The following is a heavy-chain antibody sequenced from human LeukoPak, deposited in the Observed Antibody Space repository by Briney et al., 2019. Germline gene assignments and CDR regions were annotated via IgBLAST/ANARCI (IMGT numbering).Heavy chain of an antibody. D-gene: IGHD6-13*01. Sequence: ASVKVSCKASGGTFSSYAISWVRQAPGQGLEWMGGIIPIFGTANYAQKFQGRVTITADESTSTAYMELSSLRSEDTAVCYCARVYSSSWLVVGAFDIWGRGTMVTVSS. V-gene: IGHV1-69*13. J-gene: IGHJ3*02. CDR1: GGTFSSYA. CDR2: IIPIFGTA. CDR3: ARVYSSSWLVVGAFDI.